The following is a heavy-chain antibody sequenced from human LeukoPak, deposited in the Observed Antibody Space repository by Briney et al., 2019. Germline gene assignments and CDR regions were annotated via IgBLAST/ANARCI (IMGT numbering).Heavy chain of an antibody. CDR3: ARHRDSLGFHNWFDP. J-gene: IGHJ5*02. CDR1: GGSITSHY. CDR2: TYYTGST. Sequence: SETLSLTCTVSGGSITSHYWSWIRQSPGKGLEWIGFTYYTGSTTSNPALMGRVTMSADPSKSQASLRLVSVPAADTAIYYCARHRDSLGFHNWFDPWGQGALVTVSS. V-gene: IGHV4-59*08. D-gene: IGHD3-16*01.